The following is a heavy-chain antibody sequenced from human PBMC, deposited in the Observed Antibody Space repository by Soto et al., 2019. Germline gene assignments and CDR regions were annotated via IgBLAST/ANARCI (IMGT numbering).Heavy chain of an antibody. CDR2: ISAYNGNT. CDR3: ARDEVAVSPLDY. CDR1: GYTFTSYG. D-gene: IGHD2-21*01. J-gene: IGHJ4*02. V-gene: IGHV1-18*01. Sequence: GASVKVSFKASGYTFTSYGISWVRQAPGQGLEWMGWISAYNGNTNYAQKLQGRVTMTTDTSTSTACMELRSLRSDDTAVYYCARDEVAVSPLDYWGQGTLVTVSS.